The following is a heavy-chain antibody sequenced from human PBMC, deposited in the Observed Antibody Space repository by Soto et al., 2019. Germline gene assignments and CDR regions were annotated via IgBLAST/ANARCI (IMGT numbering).Heavy chain of an antibody. CDR1: GYTLSNYA. Sequence: ASVKVSCKAFGYTLSNYALHWVRQAPGQRPEWMGGINPDNGKTKYSQKFQGRITITTDTSTSTAYMELSSLRSEDTAVYYCARGHPDTWGQGTLVTVSS. CDR2: INPDNGKT. J-gene: IGHJ5*02. V-gene: IGHV1-3*01. CDR3: ARGHPDT.